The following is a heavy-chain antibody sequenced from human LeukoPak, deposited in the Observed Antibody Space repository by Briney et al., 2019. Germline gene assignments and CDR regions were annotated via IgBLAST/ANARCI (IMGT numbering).Heavy chain of an antibody. Sequence: SETLSLTCAAYGGASSGYYCTWIRQPPGKGLEWIGEIDHRGSTRYNPSLQSRVTISIDTSKNQFSLKVSSVTAADTALYYCARTRDGYLRYWSQGSLVTVSS. CDR1: GGASSGYY. J-gene: IGHJ4*02. D-gene: IGHD5-24*01. V-gene: IGHV4-34*01. CDR3: ARTRDGYLRY. CDR2: IDHRGST.